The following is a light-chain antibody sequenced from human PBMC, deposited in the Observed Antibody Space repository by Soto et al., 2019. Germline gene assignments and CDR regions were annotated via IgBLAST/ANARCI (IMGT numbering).Light chain of an antibody. J-gene: IGKJ2*01. Sequence: EIVLTQSPGTLSLSPGERATLSCRASQSVSSSYLAWYQQKPGQAPRLLIYGASSSATGIPDRFSGSGSGTDFTLTSSRREPEDFAVYYCQQYGSSPTFGQGTKLEIK. CDR1: QSVSSSY. CDR2: GAS. CDR3: QQYGSSPT. V-gene: IGKV3-20*01.